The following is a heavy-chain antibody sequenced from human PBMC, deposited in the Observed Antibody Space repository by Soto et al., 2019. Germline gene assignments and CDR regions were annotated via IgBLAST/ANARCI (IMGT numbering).Heavy chain of an antibody. D-gene: IGHD1-7*01. J-gene: IGHJ6*02. CDR1: GFTFSSYG. Sequence: GGSLRLSCAASGFTFSSYGMHWVRQAPGKGLEWVAVISYDGSNKYYADSVKGRFTISRDNSKNTLYLQMNSLRAEDTAVYYCAKRELAYYYGMDVWGQGTTVTVSS. V-gene: IGHV3-30*18. CDR3: AKRELAYYYGMDV. CDR2: ISYDGSNK.